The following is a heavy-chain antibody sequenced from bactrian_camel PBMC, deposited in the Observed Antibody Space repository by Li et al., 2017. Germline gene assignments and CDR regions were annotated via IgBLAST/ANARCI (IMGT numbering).Heavy chain of an antibody. Sequence: HVQLVESGGGSVQAGGSLRLSCAASGYTSCMGWFRQALGKERERVATVNSVGTGDYADSVKGRFTISRDNDKNTLYLQMNSLIPDDTAMYYCAAGNNYGPEFVQRSLTTGARGPRSPSP. V-gene: IGHV3S55*01. J-gene: IGHJ4*01. CDR2: VNSVGTG. CDR3: AAGNNYGPEFVQRSLTT. D-gene: IGHD3*01. CDR1: GYTSC.